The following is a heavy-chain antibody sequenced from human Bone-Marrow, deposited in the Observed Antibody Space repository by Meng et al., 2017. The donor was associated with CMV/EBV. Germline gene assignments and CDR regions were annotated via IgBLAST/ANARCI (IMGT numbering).Heavy chain of an antibody. CDR1: GGSISSGDYY. CDR3: AKSTYCGGDCSYYYYYGMDV. Sequence: SCTVSGGSISSGDYYWSWIRQPPGKGLEWIGYIYYSGSTYYNPSLKSRVTISVDTSKNQFSLKLSSVTAADTAVYYCAKSTYCGGDCSYYYYYGMDVWGQGTTVTVSS. J-gene: IGHJ6*02. D-gene: IGHD2-21*01. CDR2: IYYSGST. V-gene: IGHV4-30-4*08.